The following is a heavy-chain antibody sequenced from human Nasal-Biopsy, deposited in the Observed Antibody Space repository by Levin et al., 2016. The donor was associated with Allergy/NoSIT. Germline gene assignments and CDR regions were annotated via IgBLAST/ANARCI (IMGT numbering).Heavy chain of an antibody. CDR2: ISAYSGDT. CDR3: GRGRSQTTVQSPDY. D-gene: IGHD1/OR15-1a*01. Sequence: ASVKVSCKASGYGFTNHGITWVRQAPGRGLEWMGWISAYSGDTDSAQQFQGRVTMTIDTSTSTAYMELRSLRSDDTAVYYCGRGRSQTTVQSPDYWGQGTLVTVSS. CDR1: GYGFTNHG. V-gene: IGHV1-18*01. J-gene: IGHJ4*02.